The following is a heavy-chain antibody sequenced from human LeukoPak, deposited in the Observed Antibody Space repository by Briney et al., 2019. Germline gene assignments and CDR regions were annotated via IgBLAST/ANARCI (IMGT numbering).Heavy chain of an antibody. Sequence: PSQTLSLTCAVSGGSISSGGYSWSWIRQPPGKGLEWIGYIYHSGSTYYNPSLKSRVTISVDRSKNQFSLKLSSVTAADTAVYYCARGDDYGGNVDYWGQGTLVTVSS. CDR3: ARGDDYGGNVDY. CDR1: GGSISSGGYS. J-gene: IGHJ4*02. CDR2: IYHSGST. V-gene: IGHV4-30-2*01. D-gene: IGHD4-23*01.